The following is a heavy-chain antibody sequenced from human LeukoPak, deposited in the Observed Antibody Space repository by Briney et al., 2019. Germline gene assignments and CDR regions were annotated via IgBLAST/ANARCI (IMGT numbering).Heavy chain of an antibody. J-gene: IGHJ4*02. CDR3: ARGGTMVAYYDFWSGTRGFDY. V-gene: IGHV4-59*01. CDR1: GGSIRSYY. Sequence: SETLSLTCTVSGGSIRSYYWSWIRQPPGKGLEWIGYIYYSGSTNYNPSLKSRVTISVDTSKNQFSLKLSSVTAADTAVYYCARGGTMVAYYDFWSGTRGFDYWGQGTLVPVSS. CDR2: IYYSGST. D-gene: IGHD3-3*01.